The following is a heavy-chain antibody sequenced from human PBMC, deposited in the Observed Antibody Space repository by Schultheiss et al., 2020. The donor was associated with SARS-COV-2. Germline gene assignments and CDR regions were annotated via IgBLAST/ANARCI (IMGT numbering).Heavy chain of an antibody. V-gene: IGHV4-34*01. Sequence: SETLSLTCAVYGGSFSGYYWSWNRQPPGKGLEWIGEINHSGSTNYNPSLKSRVTISVDTSKNQFSLKLSSVTAADTAVYYCARDEGWFDPWGQGTLVTVSS. J-gene: IGHJ5*02. CDR3: ARDEGWFDP. CDR1: GGSFSGYY. CDR2: INHSGST.